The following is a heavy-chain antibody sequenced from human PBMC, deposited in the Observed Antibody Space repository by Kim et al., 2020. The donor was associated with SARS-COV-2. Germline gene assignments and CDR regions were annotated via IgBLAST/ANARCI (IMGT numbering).Heavy chain of an antibody. J-gene: IGHJ4*02. V-gene: IGHV3-23*05. CDR1: GFTFSAYA. D-gene: IGHD2-2*01. Sequence: GKSLRLSCAASGFTFSAYAMTWVRQVAGKGLEWVASIDANGESTYYADALKGRFTISRDNARDVVYLQMSSLRVEDTALYYCAKDAPVRPTSPLEFWGQGTQVTVST. CDR2: IDANGEST. CDR3: AKDAPVRPTSPLEF.